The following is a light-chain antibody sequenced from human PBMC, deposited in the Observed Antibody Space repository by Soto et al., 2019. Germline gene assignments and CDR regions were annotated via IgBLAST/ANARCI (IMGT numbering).Light chain of an antibody. V-gene: IGLV4-60*02. CDR2: LEGSGSY. J-gene: IGLJ2*01. Sequence: QSVLTQSSSASASLGSSVKLTCTLSSGHSTYIIAWHQQQPGKAPRYLMKLEGSGSYNKGSGIPDRFSGSSSGADRYLTISNLQVEDEADYYCETWDTNVVVFGGGTKVTVL. CDR3: ETWDTNVVV. CDR1: SGHSTYI.